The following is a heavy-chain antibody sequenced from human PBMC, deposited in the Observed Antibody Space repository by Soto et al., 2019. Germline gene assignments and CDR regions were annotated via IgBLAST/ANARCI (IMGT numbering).Heavy chain of an antibody. CDR3: ARGGGLTPNFHY. Sequence: PSETLSLTCTVSGGPISSYYWSWIRQPPGKGLEWIGYIHSSGNSNYNPSLKSRVTTSADTSKNQFSLRLNSVTAADTDVYYCARGGGLTPNFHYWGQGTLVTVSS. D-gene: IGHD2-15*01. CDR2: IHSSGNS. J-gene: IGHJ4*02. CDR1: GGPISSYY. V-gene: IGHV4-59*01.